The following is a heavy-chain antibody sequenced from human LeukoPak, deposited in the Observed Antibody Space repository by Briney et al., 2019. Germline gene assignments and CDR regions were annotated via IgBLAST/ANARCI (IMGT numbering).Heavy chain of an antibody. D-gene: IGHD3-22*01. CDR1: GGSISSSSYY. CDR2: IYYSGST. Sequence: SETLSLTCTVSGGSISSSSYYWGWIRQPPGEGLEGIGSIYYSGSTYYNPSLKSRVTISVETSKNQFSLKLSSVTAADTAVYYCARSLPGSGYYFDYWGQGTLVTVSS. V-gene: IGHV4-39*07. J-gene: IGHJ4*02. CDR3: ARSLPGSGYYFDY.